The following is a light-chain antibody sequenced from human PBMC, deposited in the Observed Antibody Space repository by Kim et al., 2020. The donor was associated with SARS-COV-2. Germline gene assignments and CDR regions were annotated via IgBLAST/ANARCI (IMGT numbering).Light chain of an antibody. CDR2: DVS. CDR1: GGSVGGYNY. Sequence: ATISGTGTGGSVGGYNYASWDRQRPGKAPKLMIYDVSKRPSGVPDRFSGSESGNPASLAISGLQAEDEADYYCCSYAGSYTFVYVFGTGTKGTVL. J-gene: IGLJ1*01. CDR3: CSYAGSYTFVYV. V-gene: IGLV2-11*01.